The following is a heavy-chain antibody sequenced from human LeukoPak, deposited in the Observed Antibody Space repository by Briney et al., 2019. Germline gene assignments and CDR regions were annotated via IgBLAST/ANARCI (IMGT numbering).Heavy chain of an antibody. Sequence: ASVKVSCKASGYTFTSYAISWVRQAPGQGLEWMGGVIPIFGTANYAQKFQGRVTITADESTSTAYMELSSLRSEDTAVYYCVRDRGHYYDSRYGPYYMDVWGKGTTVTISS. CDR1: GYTFTSYA. J-gene: IGHJ6*03. CDR2: VIPIFGTA. D-gene: IGHD3-22*01. CDR3: VRDRGHYYDSRYGPYYMDV. V-gene: IGHV1-69*13.